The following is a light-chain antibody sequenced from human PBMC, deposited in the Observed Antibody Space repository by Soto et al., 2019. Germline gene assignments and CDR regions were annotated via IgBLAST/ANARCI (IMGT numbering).Light chain of an antibody. CDR2: GAS. Sequence: EIVLTQSPGTLSLSPGERATLSCRASQSVSSSYLAWYQQKPGQAPRLLIYGASSRATGIPDRFSGSGSGTAFTLTISRLEPEDFAVYYCQQYGSSPPITFGPVTKVDIK. CDR1: QSVSSSY. CDR3: QQYGSSPPIT. V-gene: IGKV3-20*01. J-gene: IGKJ3*01.